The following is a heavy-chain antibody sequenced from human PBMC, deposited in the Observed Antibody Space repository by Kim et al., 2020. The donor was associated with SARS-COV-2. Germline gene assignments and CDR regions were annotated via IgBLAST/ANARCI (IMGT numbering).Heavy chain of an antibody. J-gene: IGHJ3*02. CDR2: INAGNGNT. CDR1: GYTFTSYA. CDR3: ARGGEQQLVHGAFDI. Sequence: ASVKVSCKASGYTFTSYAMHWVRQAPGQRLEWMGWINAGNGNTKYSQKFQGRVTITRDTSASTAYMELSSLRSEDTAVYYCARGGEQQLVHGAFDIWGQGTMVTVSS. D-gene: IGHD6-13*01. V-gene: IGHV1-3*01.